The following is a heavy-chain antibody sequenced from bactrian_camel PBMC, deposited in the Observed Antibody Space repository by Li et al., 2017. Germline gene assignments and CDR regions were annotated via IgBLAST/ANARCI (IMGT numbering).Heavy chain of an antibody. D-gene: IGHD6*01. Sequence: VQLVESGGDLVRPGGSLRLSCAASGLTFSDYTMTWVRQAPGKGLEWVSHINHGGDSTYYADSVKGRFTASRDNAQNTVYLQMNSLKPDDTAVYSCARVRGVVAVGFVDYWGQGTQVTVS. J-gene: IGHJ4*01. V-gene: IGHV3S35*01. CDR2: INHGGDST. CDR1: GLTFSDYT. CDR3: ARVRGVVAVGFVDY.